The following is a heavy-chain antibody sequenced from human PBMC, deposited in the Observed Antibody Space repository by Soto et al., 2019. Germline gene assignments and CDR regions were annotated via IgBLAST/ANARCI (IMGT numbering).Heavy chain of an antibody. Sequence: QVQLQESGPGLVKPSETLSLTCTVSGGSISSYYWSWIRQPPGKGLEWMGYIYYSGSTNYNPSLKSRVTISVDTSKNQFSLKLSSVTAADTAVYYCARGFEGCSSTSCYLNWFDPWGQGTLVTVSS. CDR2: IYYSGST. J-gene: IGHJ5*02. V-gene: IGHV4-59*01. D-gene: IGHD2-2*01. CDR1: GGSISSYY. CDR3: ARGFEGCSSTSCYLNWFDP.